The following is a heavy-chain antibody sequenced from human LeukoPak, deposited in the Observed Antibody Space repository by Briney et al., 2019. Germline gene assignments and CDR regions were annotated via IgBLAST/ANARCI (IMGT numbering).Heavy chain of an antibody. J-gene: IGHJ4*02. CDR1: GGSISSSSYY. V-gene: IGHV4-39*01. Sequence: PSKTLSLTCTVSGGSISSSSYYWGWIRQPPGKGLEWIGSIYYSGSTYYNPSLKSRVTISVDTSKNQFSLKLSSVTAADTAVYYCASGIDSGSYNYFDYWGQGTLVTVSS. CDR3: ASGIDSGSYNYFDY. CDR2: IYYSGST. D-gene: IGHD1-26*01.